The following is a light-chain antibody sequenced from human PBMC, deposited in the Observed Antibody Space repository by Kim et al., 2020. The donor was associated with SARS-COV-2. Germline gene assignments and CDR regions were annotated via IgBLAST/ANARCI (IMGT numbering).Light chain of an antibody. V-gene: IGKV1-5*03. CDR1: QSVTSW. Sequence: VGDTVTITCRASQSVTSWLAWYQKKPGKAPKLLIYKMFNLESGVPSRCSGTGDGTEFTLTISSLQPDDFATYYCQQYQTYPLTFGGGTKVDIK. CDR3: QQYQTYPLT. CDR2: KMF. J-gene: IGKJ4*01.